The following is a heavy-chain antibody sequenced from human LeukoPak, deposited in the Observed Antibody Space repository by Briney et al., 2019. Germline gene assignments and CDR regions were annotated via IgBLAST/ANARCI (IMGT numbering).Heavy chain of an antibody. D-gene: IGHD4-17*01. CDR3: ARVTKYDNSRDNSYMDV. Sequence: SETLSLTCTVSDGSISGTPYFWGWFRQPPGKGPEWFGNIHYSGTVYYNPSLRSRATISVDTSKNQFPLRLSSMTAADTAVYFCARVTKYDNSRDNSYMDVWGKGTTVTVSS. CDR2: IHYSGTV. J-gene: IGHJ6*03. V-gene: IGHV4-39*06. CDR1: DGSISGTPYF.